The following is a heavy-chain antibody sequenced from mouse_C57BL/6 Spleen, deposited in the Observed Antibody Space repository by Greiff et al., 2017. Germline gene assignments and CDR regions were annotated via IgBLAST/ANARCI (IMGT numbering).Heavy chain of an antibody. V-gene: IGHV5-17*01. J-gene: IGHJ4*01. Sequence: EVQVVESGGGLVKPGGSLKLSCAASGFTFSDYGMHWVRQAPEKGLEWVAYISSGSSTIYYADTVKGRFTISRDNAKNTLFLQMTSLRSEDTAMYYCARLALSYAMDYWGQGTSVTVSS. CDR3: ARLALSYAMDY. CDR1: GFTFSDYG. CDR2: ISSGSSTI.